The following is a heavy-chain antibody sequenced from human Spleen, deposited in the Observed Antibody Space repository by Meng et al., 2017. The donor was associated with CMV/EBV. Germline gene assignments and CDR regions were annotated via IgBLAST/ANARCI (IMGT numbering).Heavy chain of an antibody. CDR3: ARGGYSSNWYRYWWFDP. CDR1: GYMFTGYY. J-gene: IGHJ5*02. V-gene: IGHV1-2*02. D-gene: IGHD6-13*01. Sequence: ASVKVSCKASGYMFTGYYVHWVRQAPGQGLEWMGWINPNSGGTNYAQKFQGRVTMTRDTSISTAYMELSRLRSDDTAVYYCARGGYSSNWYRYWWFDPWGQGTLVTVSS. CDR2: INPNSGGT.